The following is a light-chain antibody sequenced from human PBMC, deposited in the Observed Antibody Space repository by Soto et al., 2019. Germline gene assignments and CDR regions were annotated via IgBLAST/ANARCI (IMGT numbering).Light chain of an antibody. CDR3: QSYDSTYVV. CDR1: SGNFGSSY. CDR2: EDN. J-gene: IGLJ2*01. Sequence: NFMLIQPHSVSESPGKTVTISCGGSSGNFGSSYVQWLQQRPGSAPTTVIFEDNRRPSGVPDRFSGSIDRSSNSASLTISGLKPEDEADYFCQSYDSTYVVFGGGTKVTVL. V-gene: IGLV6-57*02.